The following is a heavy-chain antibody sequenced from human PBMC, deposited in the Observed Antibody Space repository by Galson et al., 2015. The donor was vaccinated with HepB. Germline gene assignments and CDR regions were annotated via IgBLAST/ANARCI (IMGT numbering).Heavy chain of an antibody. V-gene: IGHV3-48*03. CDR1: GFTLSTFE. J-gene: IGHJ4*02. D-gene: IGHD4-11*01. Sequence: SLRLSCAASGFTLSTFEMNWVRQAPGRGLEWLSYIGTSGSPIYYADSVKGRFTISRDNAKNSVFLQMSRLRVEDTALYYCAREPSLVDYSDSSYLDAWGQGTLVTVSS. CDR2: IGTSGSPI. CDR3: AREPSLVDYSDSSYLDA.